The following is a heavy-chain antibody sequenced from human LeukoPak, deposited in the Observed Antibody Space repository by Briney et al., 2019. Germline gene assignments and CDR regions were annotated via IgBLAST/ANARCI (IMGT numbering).Heavy chain of an antibody. J-gene: IGHJ5*02. CDR2: VDPEDGET. V-gene: IGHV1-69-2*01. CDR3: ARVVVRGWFDP. Sequence: ATVKISCKVSGYTFTDYYMHWVQQAPGKGLEWMGLVDPEDGETIYAEKFQGRVTITADTSTDTAYMELSSLRSDDTAVYYCARVVVRGWFDPWGQGTLVTVSS. D-gene: IGHD2-15*01. CDR1: GYTFTDYY.